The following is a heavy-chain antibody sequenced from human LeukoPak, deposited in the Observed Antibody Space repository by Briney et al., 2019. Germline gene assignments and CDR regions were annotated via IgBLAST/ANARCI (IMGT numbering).Heavy chain of an antibody. CDR2: IYYSGST. Sequence: NPSETLSLTCTVSGGSISSYYWSWIRQPPGKGLEWIGYIYYSGSTNYNPSLKSRVTISVDTSKNQFSLKLSSVTAADTAVYYCARHFGSVTTSGMDAWGQGTTVTVSS. CDR1: GGSISSYY. CDR3: ARHFGSVTTSGMDA. D-gene: IGHD4-17*01. V-gene: IGHV4-59*08. J-gene: IGHJ6*02.